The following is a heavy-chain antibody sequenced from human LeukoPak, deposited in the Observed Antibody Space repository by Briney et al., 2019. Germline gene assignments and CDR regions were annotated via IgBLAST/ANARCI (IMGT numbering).Heavy chain of an antibody. V-gene: IGHV3-21*01. D-gene: IGHD2-21*01. CDR1: GFTFSVYS. J-gene: IGHJ6*03. CDR2: ITSKSNYI. CDR3: TSGLIAIESKKNLYQYRDV. Sequence: GGSLRLSCSGSGFTFSVYSMNWARQAPGKGLEWVSSITSKSNYIYYADSVKGRFTISRDNAMNSVFLQLNSLRAEDSAAYYCTSGLIAIESKKNLYQYRDVWGKGTMVTVSS.